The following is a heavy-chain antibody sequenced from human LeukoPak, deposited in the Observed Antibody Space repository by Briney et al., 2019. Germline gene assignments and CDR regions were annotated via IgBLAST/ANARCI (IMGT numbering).Heavy chain of an antibody. CDR1: GGSISSSSYY. V-gene: IGHV4-39*01. J-gene: IGHJ4*02. CDR3: ARRAVGVAALFDY. Sequence: KSSETLSLTCTVSGGSISSSSYYWGWIRQPPGKGLEWIGNIYYSGSTYYNPSLMSRVIISVDTSKNQFSLKLSSVTAADTAVYYCARRAVGVAALFDYWGQGTLVTVSS. CDR2: IYYSGST. D-gene: IGHD2-15*01.